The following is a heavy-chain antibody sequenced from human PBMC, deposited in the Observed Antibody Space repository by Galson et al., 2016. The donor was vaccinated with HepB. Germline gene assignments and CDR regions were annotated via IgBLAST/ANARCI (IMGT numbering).Heavy chain of an antibody. CDR3: AKDWGLLAFGQVFPPVDY. J-gene: IGHJ4*02. D-gene: IGHD3-10*01. V-gene: IGHV3-33*06. CDR1: GFTFSSYG. Sequence: SLRLSCAASGFTFSSYGMHWFRQAPGTGLEWVAVIWSDGSNKYYADSVKGRFTISRDNSKNTLNLQMNSLRAEDTAVYYCAKDWGLLAFGQVFPPVDYWGQGTLVTVSS. CDR2: IWSDGSNK.